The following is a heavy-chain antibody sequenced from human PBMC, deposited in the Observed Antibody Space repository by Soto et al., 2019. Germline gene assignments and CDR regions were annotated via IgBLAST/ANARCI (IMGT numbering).Heavy chain of an antibody. D-gene: IGHD2-21*01. J-gene: IGHJ1*01. CDR3: VRGYCTTSPCSGDFQF. V-gene: IGHV1-46*01. CDR1: GYKFTTYF. Sequence: ASVKVSCKASGYKFTTYFIHWVRQAPGQGLEWMGLIHPSGDTGYAQKFRGSVTMTIDTSTTTAYMELRNRTSEATAVYFAVRGYCTTSPCSGDFQFWGQGTLVTVSS. CDR2: IHPSGDT.